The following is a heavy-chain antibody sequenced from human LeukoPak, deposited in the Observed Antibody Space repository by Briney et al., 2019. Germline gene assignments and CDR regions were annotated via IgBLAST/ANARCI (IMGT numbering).Heavy chain of an antibody. CDR1: GFTFSSYA. CDR2: ISYDGSNK. V-gene: IGHV3-30-3*01. Sequence: PGGSLRLSCAASGFTFSSYAMHWVRQAPGKGLEWVAVISYDGSNKYYADSVKGRFTISRDNSKNTLYLQMNSLRAEDTAVYYCARPLMQLLPHDAFDIWGQGTMVTVSS. J-gene: IGHJ3*02. D-gene: IGHD2-21*01. CDR3: ARPLMQLLPHDAFDI.